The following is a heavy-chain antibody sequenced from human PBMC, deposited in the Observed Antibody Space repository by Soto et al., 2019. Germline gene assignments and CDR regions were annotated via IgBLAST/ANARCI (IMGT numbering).Heavy chain of an antibody. J-gene: IGHJ2*01. CDR1: GGSISSYY. V-gene: IGHV4-59*01. Sequence: QVQLQESGPGLVKPSETLSLTCTVSGGSISSYYWSWIRQPPGKGLELIGYIYYSGRTTYNPSLKSRVTISVDTSKNQCSLKLSSVTAADTAVYYCARGARGEINYGWYFDLWGRGTLVTVSS. D-gene: IGHD4-17*01. CDR2: IYYSGRT. CDR3: ARGARGEINYGWYFDL.